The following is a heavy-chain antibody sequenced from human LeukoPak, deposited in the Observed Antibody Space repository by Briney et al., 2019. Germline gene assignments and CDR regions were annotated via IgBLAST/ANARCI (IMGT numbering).Heavy chain of an antibody. CDR3: ARRVASSPYFEY. V-gene: IGHV5-51*01. Sequence: GESLKIYCKGSGYSFTNYWIAWVRQMPGKGLEWMGIIYPGDSDTRYSPSFQGQVTISADKSINSAYLQWSSLKASDTAMYYCARRVASSPYFEYWGQGTLVTVSS. J-gene: IGHJ4*02. CDR2: IYPGDSDT. CDR1: GYSFTNYW. D-gene: IGHD2-15*01.